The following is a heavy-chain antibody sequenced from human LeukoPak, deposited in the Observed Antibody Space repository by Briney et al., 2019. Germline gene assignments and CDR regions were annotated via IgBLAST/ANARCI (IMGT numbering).Heavy chain of an antibody. CDR1: GGSISSGDYN. CDR2: IYYSGST. CDR3: ARVSYDYVWGSYLPFDY. J-gene: IGHJ4*02. Sequence: SETLSLTCTVSGGSISSGDYNWSWIRQPPGKGLEWIGYIYYSGSTYYNPSLKSRVTMSVDTSKNQFSLKLSSATAADTAVYYCARVSYDYVWGSYLPFDYWGQGTLVTVSS. V-gene: IGHV4-30-4*08. D-gene: IGHD3-16*02.